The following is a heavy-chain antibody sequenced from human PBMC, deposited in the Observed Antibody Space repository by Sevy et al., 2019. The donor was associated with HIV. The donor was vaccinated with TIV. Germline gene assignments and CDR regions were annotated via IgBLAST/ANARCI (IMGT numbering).Heavy chain of an antibody. V-gene: IGHV3-30*02. CDR2: IRYDGTTK. Sequence: GGSLRLSCAASGFTFSTYGMHWVRQAPGKGLEWVTFIRYDGTTKYYADSVKGRFTVSRDNSKNTLYLQMNSLRAEDTAVYYCVKGPGMVQGALLSDDIWGQGTKVTVSS. CDR1: GFTFSTYG. J-gene: IGHJ3*02. CDR3: VKGPGMVQGALLSDDI. D-gene: IGHD3-10*01.